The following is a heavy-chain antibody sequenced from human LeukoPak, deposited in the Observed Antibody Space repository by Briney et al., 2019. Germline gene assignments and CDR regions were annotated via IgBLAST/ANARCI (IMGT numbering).Heavy chain of an antibody. CDR3: AREWVTILHYMDV. D-gene: IGHD3-3*01. CDR1: GGSISSYY. J-gene: IGHJ6*03. V-gene: IGHV4-59*01. Sequence: SSETLSLTCTVSGGSISSYYWSWIRQPPGKGLEWIGYIYYSGSTNYNPSLKSRVTISVDTSKNQFSLKLSSVTAADTAVYYCAREWVTILHYMDVWGKGTTVTVSS. CDR2: IYYSGST.